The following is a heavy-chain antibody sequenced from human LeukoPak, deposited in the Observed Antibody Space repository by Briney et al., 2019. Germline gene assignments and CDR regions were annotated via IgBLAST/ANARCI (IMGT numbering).Heavy chain of an antibody. D-gene: IGHD3-3*01. J-gene: IGHJ4*02. CDR3: ARDYYDFWSGYYSYYFDY. CDR2: IYYSGST. Sequence: SETLSLTCAVYGGSFSGYYWSWIRQPPGKGLEWIGSIYYSGSTYYNPSLKSRVTISVDTSKNQFSLKLSSVTAADTAVYYCARDYYDFWSGYYSYYFDYWGQGTLVTVSS. CDR1: GGSFSGYY. V-gene: IGHV4-34*01.